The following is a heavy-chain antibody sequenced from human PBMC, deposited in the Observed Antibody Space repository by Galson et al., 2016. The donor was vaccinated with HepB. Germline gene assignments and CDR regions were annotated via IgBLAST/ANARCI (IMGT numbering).Heavy chain of an antibody. V-gene: IGHV3-74*01. CDR2: INSDGSRT. D-gene: IGHD3-3*01. J-gene: IGHJ6*02. CDR3: ASSSPRSRYYDFYDYVMDV. CDR1: GFTFSNYW. Sequence: SLRLSCAASGFTFSNYWMHWVRQAPGKGLVWVSRINSDGSRTNYADSVKGRFTISRDNAKNTMYLQMNSLRAEDTAVFYCASSSPRSRYYDFYDYVMDVWGQGTTVTGSS.